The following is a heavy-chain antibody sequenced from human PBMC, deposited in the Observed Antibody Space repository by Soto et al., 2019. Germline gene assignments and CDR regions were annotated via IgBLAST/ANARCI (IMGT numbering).Heavy chain of an antibody. CDR1: GFTFSNYA. CDR3: AKGNYCISGLSLNWFDP. D-gene: IGHD2-2*01. Sequence: QVQLVESGGGVVQPERSLRLSCAASGFTFSNYAMHWVRQAPGKGPEWVAAISYDGRNKYYADSVKGRFTISRDNSKNTLDLQMNSLRADDTAVYYCAKGNYCISGLSLNWFDPWGQGTLVTVSS. V-gene: IGHV3-30*18. CDR2: ISYDGRNK. J-gene: IGHJ5*02.